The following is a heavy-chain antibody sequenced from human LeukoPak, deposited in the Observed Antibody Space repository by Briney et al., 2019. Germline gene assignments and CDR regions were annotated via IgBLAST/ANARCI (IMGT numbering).Heavy chain of an antibody. V-gene: IGHV3-30*02. CDR2: IRYDGSNK. D-gene: IGHD2-2*01. CDR1: GFTFSSYG. J-gene: IGHJ6*03. Sequence: GGSLRLSCAASGFTFSSYGMHWVRQAPGKGLEWVAFIRYDGSNKYYADSVKGRFTISRDNSKNTLYLQMNSLRAEDTAVYYCARIPAIYYYYMDVWGKGTTVTVSS. CDR3: ARIPAIYYYYMDV.